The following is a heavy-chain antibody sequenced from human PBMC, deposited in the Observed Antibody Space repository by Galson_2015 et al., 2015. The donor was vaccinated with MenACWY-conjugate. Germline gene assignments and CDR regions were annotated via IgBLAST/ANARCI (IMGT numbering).Heavy chain of an antibody. J-gene: IGHJ6*03. V-gene: IGHV3-48*03. CDR2: ISKSGSPI. CDR1: GYTFTGYE. Sequence: SLRLSCAASGYTFTGYEFNWVRQAPGKGLEWLSYISKSGSPIYYADSVKGRFTISRDNIKKSLFPEMNSLRAGDTGVYYCVRVGTWIHQYFYYMDVWGKGTTVTVSS. CDR3: VRVGTWIHQYFYYMDV. D-gene: IGHD5-18*01.